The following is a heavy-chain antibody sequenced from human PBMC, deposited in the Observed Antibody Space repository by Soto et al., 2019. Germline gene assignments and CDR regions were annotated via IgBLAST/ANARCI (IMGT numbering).Heavy chain of an antibody. D-gene: IGHD3-22*01. CDR2: ISDVGSRT. CDR1: GFTFAGSA. J-gene: IGHJ5*02. Sequence: GGSLRLSCAASGFTFAGSAMSWVRQAPGKGLQWVSSISDVGSRTFYADSVKGRFTISRDNSRNTLYLQMNSLRAEDTAVYYCAKKVAYDSSGYSWFDPWGQGTLVTVSS. V-gene: IGHV3-23*01. CDR3: AKKVAYDSSGYSWFDP.